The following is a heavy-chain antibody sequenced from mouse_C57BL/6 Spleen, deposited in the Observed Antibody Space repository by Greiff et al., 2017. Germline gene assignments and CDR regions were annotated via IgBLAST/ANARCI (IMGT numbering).Heavy chain of an antibody. CDR1: GFNIKDDY. CDR3: TTYYGVFDY. V-gene: IGHV14-4*01. Sequence: EVQLQQSGAELVRPGASVKLSCTASGFNIKDDYMHWVKQRPEQGLEWIGWIDPENGDTEYASKFQGKATITADTSSNTAYLQLSSLTSEDTAVYYCTTYYGVFDYWGQGTTLTVSS. J-gene: IGHJ2*01. CDR2: IDPENGDT. D-gene: IGHD1-1*02.